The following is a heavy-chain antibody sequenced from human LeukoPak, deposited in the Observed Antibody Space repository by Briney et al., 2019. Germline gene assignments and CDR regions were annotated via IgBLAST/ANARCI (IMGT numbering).Heavy chain of an antibody. J-gene: IGHJ4*02. CDR1: GGSISSYY. CDR3: ARHFSTTGTTGFDY. CDR2: IYYSGST. Sequence: SETLSLTCTVSGGSISSYYWSWIRQPPGKGLEWIGYIYYSGSTNYNPSLKSRVTISVDTSKNQFSLKLSSVTAADTAVYYRARHFSTTGTTGFDYWGQGTLVTVSS. V-gene: IGHV4-59*08. D-gene: IGHD1-1*01.